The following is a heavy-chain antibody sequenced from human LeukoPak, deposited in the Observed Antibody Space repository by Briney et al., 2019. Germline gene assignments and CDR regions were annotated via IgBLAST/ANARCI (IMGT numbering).Heavy chain of an antibody. CDR1: VYSFSRYG. Sequence: GASVTVSFKASVYSFSRYGISWVRQAPGQGLEWMGWISTYNGNTNYAQKFQGRVTMTTDTSTNTAYMELRSLRSDDTAVYYCARDLHYYNSSGSGWFDPWGQGTLVTVSS. CDR2: ISTYNGNT. J-gene: IGHJ5*02. D-gene: IGHD3-22*01. V-gene: IGHV1-18*01. CDR3: ARDLHYYNSSGSGWFDP.